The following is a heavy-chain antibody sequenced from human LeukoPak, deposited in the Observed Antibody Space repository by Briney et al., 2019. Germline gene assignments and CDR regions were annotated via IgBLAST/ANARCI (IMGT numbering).Heavy chain of an antibody. J-gene: IGHJ4*02. D-gene: IGHD3-10*01. CDR1: GFTVSSNY. V-gene: IGHV3-66*01. Sequence: GGSLRLSCAASGFTVSSNYMSWVRQAPGKGLEWVSVIYSGGSTYYADSVKGRFTISGDNSKNTLYLQMNSLRAEDTAVYYCARGWFGETLDYWGQGTLVTVSS. CDR3: ARGWFGETLDY. CDR2: IYSGGST.